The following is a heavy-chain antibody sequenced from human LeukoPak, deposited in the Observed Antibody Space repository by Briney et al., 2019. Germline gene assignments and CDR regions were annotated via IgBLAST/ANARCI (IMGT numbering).Heavy chain of an antibody. CDR2: ISSSSGTI. CDR1: GITFSSYS. J-gene: IGHJ4*02. V-gene: IGHV3-48*02. CDR3: AGRLGRLDY. Sequence: QPGGSLRLSCAASGITFSSYSMSWVHQAPGKGLEWVSYISSSSGTIYYADSVKGRFTVSRDNAKNSLYLQMNSLRDEDTAVYFCAGRLGRLDYWGQGTLVTVSS. D-gene: IGHD3-9*01.